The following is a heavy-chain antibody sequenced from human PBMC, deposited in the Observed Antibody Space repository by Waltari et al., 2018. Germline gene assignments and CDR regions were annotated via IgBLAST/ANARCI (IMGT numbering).Heavy chain of an antibody. V-gene: IGHV4-30-2*01. J-gene: IGHJ2*01. D-gene: IGHD3-10*01. CDR1: GGSIRSDFYS. Sequence: QLQLQESGSGLVRPSQTLSLTCSVSGGSIRSDFYSWTWIRQPPGKGLEWIGYIDPTRSTHYNPSRKSRVTISVDESKNQISLRLTSVTAADTAVYYCARDFDGGAPWYFDLWGRGTLVTVS. CDR3: ARDFDGGAPWYFDL. CDR2: IDPTRST.